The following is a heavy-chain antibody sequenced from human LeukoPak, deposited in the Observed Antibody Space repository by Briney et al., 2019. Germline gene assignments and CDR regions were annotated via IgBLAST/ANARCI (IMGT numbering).Heavy chain of an antibody. J-gene: IGHJ4*02. CDR2: IIPIFGTA. CDR3: ARDVGSYDILTGYYDY. Sequence: SVKVSCKASGGTFSSYAISWVRQAPGQGLEWMGGIIPIFGTANYAQKFQGRVTITTDESSSTAYMGLSSLRSEDTAVYYCARDVGSYDILTGYYDYWGQGTLVTVSS. V-gene: IGHV1-69*05. D-gene: IGHD3-9*01. CDR1: GGTFSSYA.